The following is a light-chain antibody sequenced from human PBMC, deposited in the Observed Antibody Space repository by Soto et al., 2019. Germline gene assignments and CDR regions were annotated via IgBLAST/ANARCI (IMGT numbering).Light chain of an antibody. CDR3: QQYGSSRT. Sequence: EIVMTPSPATLSVSPGERATLSFRASQSVSSSYLAWYQQKPGQAPRLLIYGASSRATGIPDRFSGSGSGTDFTLTISRLEPEDFAVYYCQQYGSSRTFGQGTKVDIK. CDR1: QSVSSSY. J-gene: IGKJ1*01. CDR2: GAS. V-gene: IGKV3-20*01.